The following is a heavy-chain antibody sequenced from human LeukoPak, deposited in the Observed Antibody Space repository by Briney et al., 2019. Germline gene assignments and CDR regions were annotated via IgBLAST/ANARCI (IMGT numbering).Heavy chain of an antibody. V-gene: IGHV1-18*01. CDR3: ARAKGVYYYGSGSYYYYYMDV. Sequence: ASVKVSCKASGGTFSSYAISWVRQAPGQGLEWMGWISAYNGNTNYAQKLQGRVTMTTDTSTSTAYMELRSLRSDDTAVYYCARAKGVYYYGSGSYYYYYMDVWGKGTTVTISS. CDR2: ISAYNGNT. J-gene: IGHJ6*03. CDR1: GGTFSSYA. D-gene: IGHD3-10*01.